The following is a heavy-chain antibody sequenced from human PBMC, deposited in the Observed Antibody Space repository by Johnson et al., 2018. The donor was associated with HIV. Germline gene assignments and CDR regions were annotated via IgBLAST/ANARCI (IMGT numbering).Heavy chain of an antibody. CDR1: GVSISRYA. CDR3: AKGEFYDRRSPGGDWGRTGDAFDI. CDR2: ISSSGGRT. J-gene: IGHJ3*02. V-gene: IGHV3-23*04. Sequence: VQLVESGGGLVQAGGSLRLSCSASGVSISRYAMNWVRQAPGKGLEWVSGISSSGGRTYYADPVEGRFTIARGNSKNTMLVQMNSLRVEDSAVYYCAKGEFYDRRSPGGDWGRTGDAFDIWGQGTTVIVSS. D-gene: IGHD3-22*01.